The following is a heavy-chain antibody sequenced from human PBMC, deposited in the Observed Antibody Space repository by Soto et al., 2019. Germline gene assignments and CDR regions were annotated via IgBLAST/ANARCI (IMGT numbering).Heavy chain of an antibody. CDR2: MNSDGSNT. CDR3: ATGKGGVSNGRTTY. J-gene: IGHJ4*02. CDR1: GFTFSNYW. V-gene: IGHV3-74*01. Sequence: EVQLVESGGALVQPGGSLRLSCAASGFTFSNYWMHWVRQAPGKGLVWISRMNSDGSNTVYADAVKGRFTISRDNAKNPRYLHMNSLRVEDRAVYYCATGKGGVSNGRTTYWGRGPLVTVSS. D-gene: IGHD1-26*01.